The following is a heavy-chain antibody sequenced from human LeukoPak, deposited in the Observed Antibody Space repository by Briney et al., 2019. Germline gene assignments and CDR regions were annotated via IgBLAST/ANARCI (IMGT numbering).Heavy chain of an antibody. V-gene: IGHV3-30*02. CDR2: TRNDGSDN. J-gene: IGHJ1*01. Sequence: GGSLRLSCAASGFTFRSYGMHWVRQAPGKGLEWVAFTRNDGSDNHYTDPVKGRFTISRDSSTLCLQMNSLRTEDTAVYYCARENEAGYSGNGPSQHWGQGTLVTVSS. CDR1: GFTFRSYG. D-gene: IGHD6-13*01. CDR3: ARENEAGYSGNGPSQH.